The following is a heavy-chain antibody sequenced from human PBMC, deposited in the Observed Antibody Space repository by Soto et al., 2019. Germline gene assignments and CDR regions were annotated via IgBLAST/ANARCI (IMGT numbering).Heavy chain of an antibody. D-gene: IGHD5-12*01. V-gene: IGHV3-30*04. Sequence: QMQLVQSGGGAVQPGRSLRLSCAASGFTFSYYPMHWVRQAPGKGLEWVAVISFDGSNKYYADSVKGRFTISRDNSKKTYYLPMNSRCADDTADYNCARVPEDMVPILYVTPLDERAPLSNVDGCCDGTNVALSS. J-gene: IGHJ6*04. CDR3: ARVPEDMVPILYVTPLDERAPLSNVDG. CDR1: GFTFSYYP. CDR2: ISFDGSNK.